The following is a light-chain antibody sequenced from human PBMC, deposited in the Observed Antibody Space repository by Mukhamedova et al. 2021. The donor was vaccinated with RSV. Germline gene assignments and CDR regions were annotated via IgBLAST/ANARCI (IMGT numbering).Light chain of an antibody. CDR3: QAWDTSARVV. J-gene: IGLJ2*01. Sequence: CSGDGLGNKYVSWYQQKPGQSPILVIHQDTKRPSGIPERFSASNSGDTATLTISGTQAMDEADYYCQAWDTSARVVFGGGTKLT. CDR1: GLGNKY. CDR2: QDT. V-gene: IGLV3-1*01.